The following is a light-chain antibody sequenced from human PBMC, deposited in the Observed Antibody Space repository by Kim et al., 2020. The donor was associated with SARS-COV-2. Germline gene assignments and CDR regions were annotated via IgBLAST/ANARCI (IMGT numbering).Light chain of an antibody. V-gene: IGKV3-11*01. CDR2: EAS. CDR3: QQRGR. J-gene: IGKJ5*01. Sequence: EIVLWQSPGTLSLSPGDRATLSCRASQGVSNYLAWYQQKPGQAPRLLIYEASKRAAGIPARFSGSGSGTDFTLTISRLEPGDSAVYFCQQRGRFGQGTRLEIK. CDR1: QGVSNY.